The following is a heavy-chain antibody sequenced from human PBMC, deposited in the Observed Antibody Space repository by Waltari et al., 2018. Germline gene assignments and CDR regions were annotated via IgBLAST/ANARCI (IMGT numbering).Heavy chain of an antibody. Sequence: QVQLQESGPSLLKPSETLSLICTVSGGSISGFYWSWVRQPPGKGLDWIGDLYYTGSTNFNPSLKSRFTMSVDTSKNQFSLKLSSVTAADTAFYYCARGGGGDWEWFDPWGQGTLVTVSS. V-gene: IGHV4-59*01. CDR1: GGSISGFY. J-gene: IGHJ5*02. D-gene: IGHD2-21*02. CDR3: ARGGGGDWEWFDP. CDR2: LYYTGST.